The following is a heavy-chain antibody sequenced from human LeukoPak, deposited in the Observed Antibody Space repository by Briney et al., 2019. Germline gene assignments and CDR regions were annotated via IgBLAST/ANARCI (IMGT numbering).Heavy chain of an antibody. J-gene: IGHJ5*02. CDR3: ARACSSTSCQTGPFDP. CDR2: ISYDGSNK. Sequence: GGSLRLSCGASGFTFRNHGMHWVRQALGKGLEWVAVISYDGSNKYYADSVKGRFTISRDNSKNTLYLQMNSLRAEDTAVYYCARACSSTSCQTGPFDPWGQGTLVTVSP. V-gene: IGHV3-30*19. D-gene: IGHD2-2*01. CDR1: GFTFRNHG.